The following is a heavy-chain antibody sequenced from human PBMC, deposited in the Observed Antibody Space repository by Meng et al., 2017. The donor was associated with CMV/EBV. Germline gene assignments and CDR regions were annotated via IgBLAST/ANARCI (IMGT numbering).Heavy chain of an antibody. D-gene: IGHD2-2*01. CDR1: GGSISSGDYY. CDR3: ARVGRTSCYDY. J-gene: IGHJ4*02. Sequence: QGQLQEAGPGLVKPSQTLSLTCTFSGGSISSGDYYWSWIRQPPGKGLEWIGYIYYSGSTYYNPSLKSRVTISVDTSKNQFSLKLSSVTAADTAVYYCARVGRTSCYDYWGQGTLVTVSS. CDR2: IYYSGST. V-gene: IGHV4-30-4*08.